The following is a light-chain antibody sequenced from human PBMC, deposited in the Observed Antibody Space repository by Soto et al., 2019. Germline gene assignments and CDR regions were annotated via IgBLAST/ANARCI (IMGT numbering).Light chain of an antibody. J-gene: IGKJ5*01. V-gene: IGKV3-20*01. CDR3: QQYGSPLRIT. Sequence: EIGLTQSPGTLSLSPGERATLSCRASQSVSSSYLAWYQQKPGQAPRLLIYGASSRATGIPDRFSGSGSGTDFTLTISRLEPEDFAVYYCQQYGSPLRITFGQGTRLEI. CDR2: GAS. CDR1: QSVSSSY.